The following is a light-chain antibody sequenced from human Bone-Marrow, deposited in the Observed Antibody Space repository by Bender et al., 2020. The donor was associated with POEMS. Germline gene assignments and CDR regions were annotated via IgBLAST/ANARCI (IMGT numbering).Light chain of an antibody. J-gene: IGLJ2*01. CDR2: YDD. V-gene: IGLV1-36*01. CDR1: SSNIGNHG. Sequence: QSVVTQPPSLSEAPRQRVTISCSGSSSNIGNHGFYGYQQLPGEAPKLLVYYDDLLTPGVSDRFSASKSGTSASLAISGLQSEDEADYYCSSHTSLRTLFGGGTKVTVL. CDR3: SSHTSLRTL.